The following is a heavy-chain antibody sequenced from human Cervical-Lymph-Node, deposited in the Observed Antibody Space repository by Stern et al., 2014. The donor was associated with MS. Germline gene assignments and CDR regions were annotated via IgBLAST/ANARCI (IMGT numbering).Heavy chain of an antibody. V-gene: IGHV1-46*01. CDR2: INPRGGRT. J-gene: IGHJ6*02. CDR3: AIIEGWNGMDV. Sequence: QLVQSGAEVKKPGASVRLSCKASGYNFTTYYMHWVRQATGQGLEWMGIINPRGGRTSYAQKFLGRVIMTRDTSTSTVYMELSSLRSEDTAVYYCAIIEGWNGMDVWGQGTTVIASS. CDR1: GYNFTTYY. D-gene: IGHD1-26*01.